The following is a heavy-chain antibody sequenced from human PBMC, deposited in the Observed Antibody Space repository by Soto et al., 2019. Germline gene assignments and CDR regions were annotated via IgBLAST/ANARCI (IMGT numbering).Heavy chain of an antibody. J-gene: IGHJ4*02. CDR3: AKQAAGSSSPIDS. Sequence: GGSLRLSCAGSGFSLSSYAMTWVRQAPGKGLEWVSAISASAANTYYVDSVKGRFTISRDNSRNTLDLQMSSLSAGDTAIYYCAKQAAGSSSPIDSRARGTLVTVSS. CDR1: GFSLSSYA. CDR2: ISASAANT. V-gene: IGHV3-23*01. D-gene: IGHD6-13*01.